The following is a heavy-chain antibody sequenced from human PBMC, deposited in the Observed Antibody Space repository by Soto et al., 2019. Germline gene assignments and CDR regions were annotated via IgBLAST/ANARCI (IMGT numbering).Heavy chain of an antibody. CDR1: GFTFSGYA. J-gene: IGHJ4*02. CDR2: ISGSGGYT. D-gene: IGHD5-18*01. Sequence: EVQLLESGGGLVQPGGSLRLSCAASGFTFSGYAMNWVRQAPGKGLEWVSSISGSGGYTYYADSVKGRFTISRDNSKNTLDLQMNSLRAEDTAVYYCAKGVLGYSYGQMDYWGQGTLVTVSS. CDR3: AKGVLGYSYGQMDY. V-gene: IGHV3-23*01.